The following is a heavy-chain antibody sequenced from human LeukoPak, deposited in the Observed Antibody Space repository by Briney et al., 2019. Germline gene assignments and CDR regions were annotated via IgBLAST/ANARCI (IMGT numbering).Heavy chain of an antibody. CDR1: GFTVSSNY. CDR3: ARVRYFDWLFKD. J-gene: IGHJ4*02. D-gene: IGHD3-9*01. V-gene: IGHV3-53*01. CDR2: IYSSGST. Sequence: PGGPLRLSCAASGFTVSSNYMSWVRQAPGKGLEWVSVIYSSGSTYYTDSVKGRFTISRDNSKNTLYLQMNSLRAEDTAVYFCARVRYFDWLFKDWGQGTLVTVSS.